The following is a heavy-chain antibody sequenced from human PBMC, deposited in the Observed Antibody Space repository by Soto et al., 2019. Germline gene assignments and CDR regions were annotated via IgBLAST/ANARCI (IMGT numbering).Heavy chain of an antibody. J-gene: IGHJ6*02. CDR3: TTDLDRDIVVVVAAGWDYYYGMDV. V-gene: IGHV3-15*01. Sequence: KPGGSLRLSCAASGFTFSNAWMSWVRQAPGKGREWVGRMNSKTAGGTTDYAAPVKGRFTISRDDSKNTLYLQMNSLKTEDTAVYYCTTDLDRDIVVVVAAGWDYYYGMDVWGQGTTVTVSS. D-gene: IGHD2-15*01. CDR2: MNSKTAGGTT. CDR1: GFTFSNAW.